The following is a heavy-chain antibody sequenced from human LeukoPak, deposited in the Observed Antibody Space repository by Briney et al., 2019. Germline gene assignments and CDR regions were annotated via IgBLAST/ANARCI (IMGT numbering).Heavy chain of an antibody. CDR2: IHPSGTT. V-gene: IGHV4-4*07. J-gene: IGHJ5*02. Sequence: PSETLSLTCTVSGSSMSDYYWSFIRQPAGKGLEWIGRIHPSGTTYFNPSLKSRVTMSVDTSQSQFSLRLTSMTAADTAVYFCARGDYYDGGGRNWFDPWGQGILVAVYS. D-gene: IGHD3-16*01. CDR3: ARGDYYDGGGRNWFDP. CDR1: GSSMSDYY.